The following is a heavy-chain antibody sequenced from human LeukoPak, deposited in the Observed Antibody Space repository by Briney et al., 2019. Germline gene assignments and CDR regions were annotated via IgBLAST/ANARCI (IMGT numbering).Heavy chain of an antibody. D-gene: IGHD3-10*01. V-gene: IGHV3-30*02. Sequence: GGSLRLSCAASGFTFSSYGMHWVRQAPGKGLEWVAFIRYDGSNKYYADSVKGRFTISRDNSKNTLYLQMNSLRAEDTAVYYCAKDSSSYYGSGSYYPPRWYFDYWGQGTLVTVSS. J-gene: IGHJ4*02. CDR3: AKDSSSYYGSGSYYPPRWYFDY. CDR2: IRYDGSNK. CDR1: GFTFSSYG.